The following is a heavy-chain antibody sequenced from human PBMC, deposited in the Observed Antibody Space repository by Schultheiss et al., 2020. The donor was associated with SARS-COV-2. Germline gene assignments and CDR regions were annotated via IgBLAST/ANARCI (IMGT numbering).Heavy chain of an antibody. D-gene: IGHD3-10*01. V-gene: IGHV3-33*01. CDR2: IWHDGSNR. J-gene: IGHJ6*02. CDR3: ARQPYYYGSGSYTRDYYYYYGMDV. Sequence: GESLKISCAASGFTFSSYGMHWVRQAPGKGLEWVAVIWHDGSNRYYADSVKGRFTISRDNAKNSLYLQMNSLRAEDTAVYYCARQPYYYGSGSYTRDYYYYYGMDVWGQGTTVTVSS. CDR1: GFTFSSYG.